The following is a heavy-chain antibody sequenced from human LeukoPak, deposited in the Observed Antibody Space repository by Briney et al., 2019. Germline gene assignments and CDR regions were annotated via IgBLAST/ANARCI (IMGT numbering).Heavy chain of an antibody. CDR1: GFTFTDHY. CDR3: VREGEGPLSKDFDY. J-gene: IGHJ4*02. V-gene: IGHV1-2*02. D-gene: IGHD2/OR15-2a*01. CDR2: IGPHSTFT. Sequence: ASVKVSCKSSGFTFTDHYIHWVRQGPGQGLEWMGYIGPHSTFTSSPQEFQGKVTMTRDASMSTAYMELTRLTSDDTAVYYCVREGEGPLSKDFDYWGQGTLVTVSS.